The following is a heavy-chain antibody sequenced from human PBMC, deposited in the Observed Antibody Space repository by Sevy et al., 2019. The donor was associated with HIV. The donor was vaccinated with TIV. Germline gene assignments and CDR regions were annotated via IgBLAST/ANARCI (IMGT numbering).Heavy chain of an antibody. Sequence: GGSLRLSYAASGFTFSAYWMRWVRQAPGKGLEWVANINQGGSEKYYVDSVKGRFTISRDNAKNSLFLQMNSLRAEDTAVYYCARALAAAASSWGQGALVTVSS. CDR1: GFTFSAYW. CDR2: INQGGSEK. J-gene: IGHJ5*02. CDR3: ARALAAAASS. D-gene: IGHD6-13*01. V-gene: IGHV3-7*01.